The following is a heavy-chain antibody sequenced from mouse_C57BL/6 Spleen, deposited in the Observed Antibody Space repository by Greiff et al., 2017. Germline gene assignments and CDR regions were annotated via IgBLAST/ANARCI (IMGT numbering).Heavy chain of an antibody. CDR2: ISSGSSII. D-gene: IGHD1-1*01. CDR3: SRNYYGSSHLDY. CDR1: GFTFSDYG. V-gene: IGHV5-17*01. J-gene: IGHJ2*01. Sequence: EVKLMESGGGLVKPGGSLKLSCAASGFTFSDYGMHWVRQAPEKGLEWVAYISSGSSIIYYADTVKGRYTISSDNAKNTLFLQMTSLRSEDTAMYYWSRNYYGSSHLDYWGQGTTLTVSS.